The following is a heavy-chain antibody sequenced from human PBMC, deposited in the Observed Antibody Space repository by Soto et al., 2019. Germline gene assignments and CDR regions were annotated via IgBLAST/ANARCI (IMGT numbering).Heavy chain of an antibody. CDR3: ARDRPRYCSSTSCLSEYFQH. D-gene: IGHD2-2*01. CDR2: ISSSSSTI. CDR1: GFTFSSYS. J-gene: IGHJ1*01. Sequence: EVQLVESGGGLVQPGGSLRLSCAASGFTFSSYSMNWVRQAPGKGLEWGSYISSSSSTIYYADSVKGRFTISRDNAKNSLYLQMNSLRAEDTAVYYCARDRPRYCSSTSCLSEYFQHWGQGTLVTVSS. V-gene: IGHV3-48*01.